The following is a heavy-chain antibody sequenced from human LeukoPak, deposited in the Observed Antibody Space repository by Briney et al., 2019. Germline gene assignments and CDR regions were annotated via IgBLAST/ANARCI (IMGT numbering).Heavy chain of an antibody. CDR1: VYTLTSYH. Sequence: ASVTVSCQASVYTLTSYHINWVRPATGQGVDWMGWMNPNSGNTGYAQKFQGRVTMTRNTSISTAYMELSSLRSEDTAVYYCARTSMVVAATPFGYWGQGTLVTVSS. J-gene: IGHJ4*02. CDR3: ARTSMVVAATPFGY. CDR2: MNPNSGNT. D-gene: IGHD2-15*01. V-gene: IGHV1-8*01.